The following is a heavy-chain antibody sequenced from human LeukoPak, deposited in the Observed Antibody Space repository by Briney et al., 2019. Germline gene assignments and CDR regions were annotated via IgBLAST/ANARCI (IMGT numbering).Heavy chain of an antibody. V-gene: IGHV3-48*04. D-gene: IGHD6-19*01. Sequence: PGGSLRLSCAASGFIFSHYSMNWVRQAPGKGLEWVSYISSTSGAIFYADSVKGRFTISRDNAKNSLYLQMNSLRAEDTAVYYCARVGQQWLELDYWGQGTLVTVSS. J-gene: IGHJ4*02. CDR1: GFIFSHYS. CDR3: ARVGQQWLELDY. CDR2: ISSTSGAI.